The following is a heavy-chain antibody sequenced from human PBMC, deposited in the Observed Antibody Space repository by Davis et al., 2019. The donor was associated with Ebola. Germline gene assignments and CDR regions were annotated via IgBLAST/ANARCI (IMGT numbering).Heavy chain of an antibody. D-gene: IGHD1-26*01. CDR1: GFTFDDYA. CDR3: ARVGGTSGSFLDC. J-gene: IGHJ4*02. V-gene: IGHV3-9*01. Sequence: SLKISCAASGFTFDDYAMHWVRQAPGKGLEWVSGISWDSGSIGYADSVKGRFTVSRDNTKNSLYLQMTNLSADDSAIYYCARVGGTSGSFLDCWGRGTLVTVSA. CDR2: ISWDSGSI.